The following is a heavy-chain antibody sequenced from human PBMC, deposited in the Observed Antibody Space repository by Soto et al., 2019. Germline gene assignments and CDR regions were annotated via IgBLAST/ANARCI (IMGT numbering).Heavy chain of an antibody. V-gene: IGHV4-39*01. J-gene: IGHJ5*02. D-gene: IGHD2-2*01. CDR3: ARLHCTSPGCVPLDP. CDR1: CGSIINLSYC. Sequence: SLPLRLPWTVACGSIINLSYCWISNRQPPGKGLEWIGSIFYSGSTYYNPSLKSRVTISVDTSKNQFSLKLSSVTAADTAVYYCARLHCTSPGCVPLDPWGHGTPVT. CDR2: IFYSGST.